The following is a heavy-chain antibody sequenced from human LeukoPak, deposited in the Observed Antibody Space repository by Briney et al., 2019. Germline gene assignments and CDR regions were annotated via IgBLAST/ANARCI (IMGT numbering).Heavy chain of an antibody. Sequence: PGGSLRLSCAASGFTFSSYAMSWVRQAPGKGLEWVSAISGSGGSTYYPDSVRGRFTISRDNSKNTLYLQMNSLRAEDTAVYYCAKALGYCSGGSCYSYFDYWGQGTLVTVSS. CDR2: ISGSGGST. CDR3: AKALGYCSGGSCYSYFDY. CDR1: GFTFSSYA. J-gene: IGHJ4*02. D-gene: IGHD2-15*01. V-gene: IGHV3-23*01.